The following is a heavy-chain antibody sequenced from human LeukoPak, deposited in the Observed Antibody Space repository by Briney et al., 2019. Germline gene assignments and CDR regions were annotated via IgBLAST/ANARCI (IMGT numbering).Heavy chain of an antibody. V-gene: IGHV3-74*01. CDR3: ARGPNSNWSGLDF. CDR2: ISPTGSTT. J-gene: IGHJ4*02. D-gene: IGHD6-6*01. Sequence: GGSLRLSCTASGFSFSGHWMHWARQLPGKGLIWVSRISPTGSTTSYADSVKGRFTVSRDNAKNTLYLQVNNLRAEDTAVYYCARGPNSNWSGLDFWGQGTLLTVSS. CDR1: GFSFSGHW.